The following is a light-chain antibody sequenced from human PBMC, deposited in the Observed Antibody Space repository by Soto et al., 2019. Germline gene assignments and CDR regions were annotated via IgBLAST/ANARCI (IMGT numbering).Light chain of an antibody. CDR3: QQDHSTPYT. J-gene: IGKJ2*01. CDR1: QNIRTY. V-gene: IGKV1-39*01. CDR2: SAS. Sequence: DIQMTQSPYSLSASVGDSVTITCRASQNIRTYLNWYQQKPGRAPKLLIHSASALPSGVPSRFSGSGSGTEFTLTMSGLQPEDFATYYCQQDHSTPYTFGQGTKVEIK.